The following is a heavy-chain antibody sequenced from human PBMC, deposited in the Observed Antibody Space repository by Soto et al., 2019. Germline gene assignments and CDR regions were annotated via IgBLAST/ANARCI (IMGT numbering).Heavy chain of an antibody. J-gene: IGHJ5*02. CDR3: ARLSGRNWFDP. CDR1: GGSISSGGYY. D-gene: IGHD3-10*01. Sequence: LSETLSLTCTVSGGSISSGGYYWSWIRQHPGKGLEWIGYIYYSGSTYYNPSLKSRVTISVDTSKNQFSLKLSSVTAADTAVYYCARLSGRNWFDPWGQGTLVTVSS. V-gene: IGHV4-31*03. CDR2: IYYSGST.